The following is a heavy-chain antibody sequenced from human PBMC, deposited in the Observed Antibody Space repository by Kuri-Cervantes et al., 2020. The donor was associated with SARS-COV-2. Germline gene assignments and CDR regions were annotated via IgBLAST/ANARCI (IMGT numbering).Heavy chain of an antibody. CDR1: GYTFTGYY. J-gene: IGHJ3*02. CDR2: INPNSGGT. D-gene: IGHD3-22*01. CDR3: ARVQEPDTYYYDSRLLDAFDI. Sequence: ASVKVSCKASGYTFTGYYMHWVRQAPGQGLEWMRWINPNSGGTNYAQKFQGRVTMTRDTSISTAYMELSRLRSDDTAVYYCARVQEPDTYYYDSRLLDAFDIWGQGTTVTVSS. V-gene: IGHV1-2*02.